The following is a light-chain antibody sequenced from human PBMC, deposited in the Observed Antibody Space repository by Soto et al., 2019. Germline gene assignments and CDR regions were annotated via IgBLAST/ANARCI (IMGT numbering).Light chain of an antibody. V-gene: IGLV4-69*01. CDR3: QTWGTGXAIVX. CDR1: SGHSNYA. J-gene: IGLJ7*01. CDR2: VNSGGSH. Sequence: QSVLTQSPSASASLGASVKLTCTLSSGHSNYAIAWHQQQPEKGPRYLMKVNSGGSHIKGDGIPDRFSGSSSGAERYLFISSLQSEDEADYYCQTWGTGXAIVXXXGGXQXTVL.